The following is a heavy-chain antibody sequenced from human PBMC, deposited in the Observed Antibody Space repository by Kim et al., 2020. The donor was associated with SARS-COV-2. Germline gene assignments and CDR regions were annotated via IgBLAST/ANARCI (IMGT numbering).Heavy chain of an antibody. Sequence: GGSLRLSCAASGFTFSSYWMHWVRQAPGKGLVWVSRINSDGSSTSYADSVKGRFTISRDNAKNTLYLQMNSLRAEDTAVYYCARLSSGWSRGGQGAKSSHWGQGTLVPVSS. CDR2: INSDGSST. V-gene: IGHV3-74*01. D-gene: IGHD6-19*01. CDR3: ARLSSGWSRGGQGAKSSH. J-gene: IGHJ4*03. CDR1: GFTFSSYW.